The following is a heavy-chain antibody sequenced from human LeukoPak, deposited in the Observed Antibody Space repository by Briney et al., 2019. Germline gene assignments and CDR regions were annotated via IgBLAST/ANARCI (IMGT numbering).Heavy chain of an antibody. CDR3: ARRYCSGGSCYHFDY. J-gene: IGHJ4*02. CDR1: GYSFTSYW. Sequence: GESLKISCKGSGYSFTSYWIGWVRQMPGKGLEWMEIIYPGDSDTRYSPSFQGQVTISADKSISTAYLQWSSLKASDTAMYYCARRYCSGGSCYHFDYWGQGTLVTVSS. D-gene: IGHD2-15*01. V-gene: IGHV5-51*01. CDR2: IYPGDSDT.